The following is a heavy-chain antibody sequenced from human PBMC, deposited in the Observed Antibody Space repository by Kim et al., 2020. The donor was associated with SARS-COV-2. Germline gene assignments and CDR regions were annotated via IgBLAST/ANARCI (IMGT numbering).Heavy chain of an antibody. CDR3: AGVDSGIAAAVNPFPDY. Sequence: SETLSLTCAVYGGSFSGYYWSWIRQPPGKGLEWIGEINHSGSTNYNPSLKSRVTISVDTSKNQFSLKLSSVTAADTAVYYCAGVDSGIAAAVNPFPDY. CDR2: INHSGST. CDR1: GGSFSGYY. V-gene: IGHV4-34*01. J-gene: IGHJ4*01. D-gene: IGHD6-13*01.